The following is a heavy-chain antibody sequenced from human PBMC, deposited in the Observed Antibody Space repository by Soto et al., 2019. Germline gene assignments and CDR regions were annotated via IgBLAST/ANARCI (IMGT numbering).Heavy chain of an antibody. V-gene: IGHV3-30*18. D-gene: IGHD3-16*01. Sequence: QVQLVESGGGVVQPGTSLRLSCAASGFTFGNYGMHWVRQPPGKGLEWISSILYDGSDKYYADSVKGRFTISRDGPKNTLYLQMDSLRPEDTAVYYCAKWGEVSHNPGGNYYYGMDVWGQWTTGTVSS. CDR1: GFTFGNYG. CDR2: ILYDGSDK. CDR3: AKWGEVSHNPGGNYYYGMDV. J-gene: IGHJ6*02.